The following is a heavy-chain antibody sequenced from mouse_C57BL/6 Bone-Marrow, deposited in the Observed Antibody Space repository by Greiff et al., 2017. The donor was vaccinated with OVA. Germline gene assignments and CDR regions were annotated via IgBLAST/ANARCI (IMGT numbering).Heavy chain of an antibody. V-gene: IGHV1-26*01. CDR3: ARFESNRGFAY. CDR1: GYTFTDYY. CDR2: INPNNGGT. D-gene: IGHD2-5*01. Sequence: VQLQQSGPELVKPGASVKISCKASGYTFTDYYMNWVKQSHGKSLEWIGDINPNNGGTSYNQKFKGKATLTVDKSSSTAYMELRSLTSEDSAVYYCARFESNRGFAYWGQGTLVTVSA. J-gene: IGHJ3*01.